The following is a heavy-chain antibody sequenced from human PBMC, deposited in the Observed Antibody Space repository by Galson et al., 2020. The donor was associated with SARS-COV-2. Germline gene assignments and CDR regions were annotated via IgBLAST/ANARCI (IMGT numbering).Heavy chain of an antibody. CDR1: GFTFSSYS. D-gene: IGHD5-12*01. Sequence: KIGESLKIFCSASGFTFSSYSMNWVRQAPGKGLEWVSSISSSSSYIYYADSVKGRFTISRDNAKNSLYLQMNSLRAEDTAVYYCARDLEVDIGATTTSQYYYYGMDVWGQGTTVTVSS. J-gene: IGHJ6*02. CDR2: ISSSSSYI. V-gene: IGHV3-21*01. CDR3: ARDLEVDIGATTTSQYYYYGMDV.